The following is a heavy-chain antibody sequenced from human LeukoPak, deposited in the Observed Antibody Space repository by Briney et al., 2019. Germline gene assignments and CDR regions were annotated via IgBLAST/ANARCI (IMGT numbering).Heavy chain of an antibody. CDR2: ISGSGYST. Sequence: GGSLRLSCTASGFTFSNYDMGWVRQAPGEGLEWVSTISGSGYSTYFADSVKGRFTISRDNPKNTLYLQMNSLRAEDTAVYYCAKDLAEWGQGTLVPSPQ. CDR3: AKDLAE. V-gene: IGHV3-23*01. J-gene: IGHJ4*02. CDR1: GFTFSNYD. D-gene: IGHD6-13*01.